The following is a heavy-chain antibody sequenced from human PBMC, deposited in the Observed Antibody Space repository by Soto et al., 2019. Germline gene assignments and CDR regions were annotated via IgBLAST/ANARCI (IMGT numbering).Heavy chain of an antibody. V-gene: IGHV1-46*01. D-gene: IGHD2-2*02. CDR3: ARVYWPAIPHWFDP. J-gene: IGHJ5*02. CDR2: ITPSGGST. Sequence: QVQLVQSGAEVKKPGASVKDSCKASGYTFTSYYMHWVRQATGQGLEWMGIITPSGGSTSYAQKCQGRVTMTRDTSTSTVYMELSSLRSEDTAVYYCARVYWPAIPHWFDPSGQGTLVTVSS. CDR1: GYTFTSYY.